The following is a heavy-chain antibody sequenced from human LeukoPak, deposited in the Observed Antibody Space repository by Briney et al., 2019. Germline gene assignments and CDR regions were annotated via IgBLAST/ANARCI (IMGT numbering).Heavy chain of an antibody. V-gene: IGHV3-48*04. Sequence: GGSLRLSCAASGFTFSRYWMSWGRQAPGEGLEWVSYISYSTNRIYYTDSVKGRFTISRDNAKNSLYLQINSLRGEDTAVYYCARDEWDPPGNYCYMDVWGKGTTVTISS. CDR3: ARDEWDPPGNYCYMDV. CDR1: GFTFSRYW. J-gene: IGHJ6*03. CDR2: ISYSTNRI. D-gene: IGHD1-26*01.